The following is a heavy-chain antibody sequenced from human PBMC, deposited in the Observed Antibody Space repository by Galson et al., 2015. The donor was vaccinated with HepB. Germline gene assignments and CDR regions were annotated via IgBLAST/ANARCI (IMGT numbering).Heavy chain of an antibody. J-gene: IGHJ5*02. D-gene: IGHD3-10*01. CDR2: IIPIFGTA. CDR1: GGTFSSYT. CDR3: ARAATYGSDPYGDA. V-gene: IGHV1-69*13. Sequence: SVKVSCKASGGTFSSYTISWVRQAPGQGLEWMGGIIPIFGTANYAQKFQGRVTITADESTSTAYMELSSLRSEDTAVYYCARAATYGSDPYGDAWGQGTLVTVSS.